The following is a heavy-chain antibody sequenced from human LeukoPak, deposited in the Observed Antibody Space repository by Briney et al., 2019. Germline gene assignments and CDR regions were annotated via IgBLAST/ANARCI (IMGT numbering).Heavy chain of an antibody. D-gene: IGHD3-3*01. Sequence: ASVKVSCKASGYTFTGCNIHWVRQAPGQGPEWMGKINPNSGDTKYAQRFQGRVTMTRDTSISTAYVELTRLTSDDTAVYYCARVREFSSWGQGTLVTVSS. CDR3: ARVREFSS. V-gene: IGHV1-2*02. CDR2: INPNSGDT. J-gene: IGHJ5*02. CDR1: GYTFTGCN.